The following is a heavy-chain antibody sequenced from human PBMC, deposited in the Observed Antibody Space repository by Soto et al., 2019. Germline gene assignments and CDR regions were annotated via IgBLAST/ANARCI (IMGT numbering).Heavy chain of an antibody. CDR3: ARVQFDGPGADFDY. Sequence: LRLSCAASGFTFSSYSMNWVRQAPGKGLEWVSSISSSSSYIYYADSVKGRFTISRDSAKNSLYLQMNSLRAEDTAVYYCARVQFDGPGADFDYWGQGTLVTVSS. J-gene: IGHJ4*02. CDR1: GFTFSSYS. D-gene: IGHD1-26*01. CDR2: ISSSSSYI. V-gene: IGHV3-21*01.